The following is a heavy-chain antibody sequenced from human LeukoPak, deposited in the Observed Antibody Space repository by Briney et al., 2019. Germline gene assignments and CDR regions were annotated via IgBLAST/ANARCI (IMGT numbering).Heavy chain of an antibody. CDR2: ISYDGSNK. D-gene: IGHD5-12*01. J-gene: IGHJ5*02. V-gene: IGHV3-30*18. Sequence: TGGSLRLSCAASGFTFSSYGMHWVRQAPGKGLEWVAVISYDGSNKYYADSVKGRFTISRDNSKNTLYLQMNSLRAEDTAVYYCAKDGGLPYNWFDPWGQGTLVTVSS. CDR1: GFTFSSYG. CDR3: AKDGGLPYNWFDP.